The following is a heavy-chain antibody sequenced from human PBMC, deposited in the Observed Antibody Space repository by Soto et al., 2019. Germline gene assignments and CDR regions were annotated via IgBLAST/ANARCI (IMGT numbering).Heavy chain of an antibody. Sequence: EVQLLQSGGGLVQPGGSLRLSCAASGFTFSTYAMRWVRQAPGKGLEWVSGITGSGGNTYYADSVKGRFTISRDNSKNTLYLQMNSLRAEDTAIYYCAKGHLPAARTYYFDYWGQGTLVTVSS. CDR3: AKGHLPAARTYYFDY. V-gene: IGHV3-23*01. J-gene: IGHJ4*02. CDR2: ITGSGGNT. D-gene: IGHD2-2*01. CDR1: GFTFSTYA.